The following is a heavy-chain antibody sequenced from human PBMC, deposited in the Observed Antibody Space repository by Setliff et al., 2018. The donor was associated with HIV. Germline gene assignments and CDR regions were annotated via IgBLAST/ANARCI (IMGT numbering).Heavy chain of an antibody. CDR3: ARDYSPTFYYYDSSGTFDY. J-gene: IGHJ4*02. Sequence: EASVKVSCKASGGTFSSYAISWVRQAPGQGLEWMGGIIPILGIANYAQKFQGRVTITADESTSTAYMELSSLRSEDTAVYYCARDYSPTFYYYDSSGTFDYWGQGTLVTVSS. CDR1: GGTFSSYA. D-gene: IGHD3-22*01. CDR2: IIPILGIA. V-gene: IGHV1-69*10.